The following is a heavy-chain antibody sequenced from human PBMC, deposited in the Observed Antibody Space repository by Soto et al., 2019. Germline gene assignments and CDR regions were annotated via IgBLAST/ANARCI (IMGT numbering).Heavy chain of an antibody. V-gene: IGHV3-7*01. CDR3: ASLWGSYRAYYFDY. CDR1: GFTFSSYW. CDR2: IKQDGSEK. J-gene: IGHJ4*02. Sequence: PGGSLRLSCAASGFTFSSYWMSWVRQAPGKGLEWVANIKQDGSEKYYVDSVKGRFTISRDNAKNSLYLQMNSLRAEDTAVYYCASLWGSYRAYYFDYWGQGTLVTVSS. D-gene: IGHD3-16*02.